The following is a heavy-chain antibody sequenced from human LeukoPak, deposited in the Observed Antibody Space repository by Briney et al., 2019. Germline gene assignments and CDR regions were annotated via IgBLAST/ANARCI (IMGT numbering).Heavy chain of an antibody. J-gene: IGHJ4*02. CDR3: ARPPAVVGATTTVDY. V-gene: IGHV3-48*03. D-gene: IGHD1-26*01. CDR1: RFTFSSYE. CDR2: ISSSGSTI. Sequence: GGSLRLSCAASRFTFSSYEMNWVRQAPGKGLEWVSYISSSGSTIYYADSVKGRFTISRDNAKNSLYLQMNSLRAEDTAVYYCARPPAVVGATTTVDYWGQGTLVTVSS.